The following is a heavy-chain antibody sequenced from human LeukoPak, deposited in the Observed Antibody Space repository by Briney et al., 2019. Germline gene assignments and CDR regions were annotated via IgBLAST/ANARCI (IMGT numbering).Heavy chain of an antibody. CDR3: AKDHCSSTSCYFEF. D-gene: IGHD2-2*01. V-gene: IGHV3-9*01. J-gene: IGHJ4*02. CDR1: GFTFDDYA. CDR2: ISWNSGSL. Sequence: GGSLRLSCAASGFTFDDYAMHWVRQAPGKGLEWVSGISWNSGSLGYADSVKGRFTISRDNAKNSLYLQMNSLRAEDTALYYCAKDHCSSTSCYFEFGGQGTLITVSS.